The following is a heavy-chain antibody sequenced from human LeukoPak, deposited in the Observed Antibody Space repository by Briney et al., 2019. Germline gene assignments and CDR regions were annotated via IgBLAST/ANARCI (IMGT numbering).Heavy chain of an antibody. D-gene: IGHD1-26*01. V-gene: IGHV3-21*01. J-gene: IGHJ4*02. CDR2: ISSSSSYI. Sequence: GGSLRLSCAASGFTFSSYSMNWVRQAPGKGLEWVSSISSSSSYIYYADSVKGRFTISRDNAKNSLYLQMNSLRAEDTAVYYCATLIVGATGADYWGQGTLVTVSS. CDR1: GFTFSSYS. CDR3: ATLIVGATGADY.